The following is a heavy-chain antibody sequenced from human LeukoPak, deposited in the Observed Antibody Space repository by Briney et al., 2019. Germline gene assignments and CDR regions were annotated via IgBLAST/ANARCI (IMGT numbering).Heavy chain of an antibody. CDR3: AAGNTFDI. D-gene: IGHD3-10*01. CDR1: ELTFSDYW. V-gene: IGHV3-7*01. CDR2: IKQDGSVK. Sequence: GGSLRLSCTASELTFSDYWMGWVRQAPGKGLEWVANIKQDGSVKQYVDSVKGRFTISRDNTKKALYLQMNSLRVEDTAVFYCAAGNTFDIWGQGTLVSVSS. J-gene: IGHJ3*02.